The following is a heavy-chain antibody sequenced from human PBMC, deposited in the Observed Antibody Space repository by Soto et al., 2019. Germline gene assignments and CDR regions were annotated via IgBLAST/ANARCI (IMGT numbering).Heavy chain of an antibody. V-gene: IGHV3-23*01. CDR3: TKASSDRHNMDV. D-gene: IGHD1-1*01. Sequence: GGSLRLSCAASGFMFANYAMGWVRQAPGRGLEWVSAITGSGGGTYYADSVKGRVTVSRDNSKNTLYLQMSSLRAEDTALYYCTKASSDRHNMDVWGQGTTVTVSS. J-gene: IGHJ6*02. CDR1: GFMFANYA. CDR2: ITGSGGGT.